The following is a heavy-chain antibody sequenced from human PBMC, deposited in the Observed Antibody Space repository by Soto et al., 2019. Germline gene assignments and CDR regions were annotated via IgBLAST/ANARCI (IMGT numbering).Heavy chain of an antibody. Sequence: GESLKISCKVSGNTVSTYWINWVRQMPGKGLEWMGRIDPSDSYINYSPPFQGHVTISADKSISTAYLQWSSLKASDTAMYYCVYPRVTIFGVVPHGFDIWSQGTMVTVSS. CDR3: VYPRVTIFGVVPHGFDI. J-gene: IGHJ3*02. CDR2: IDPSDSYI. CDR1: GNTVSTYW. D-gene: IGHD3-3*01. V-gene: IGHV5-10-1*01.